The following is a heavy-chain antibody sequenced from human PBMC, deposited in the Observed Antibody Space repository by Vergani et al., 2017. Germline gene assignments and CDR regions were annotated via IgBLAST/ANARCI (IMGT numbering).Heavy chain of an antibody. D-gene: IGHD6-6*01. CDR3: AKCNSVGMGIEARTNYY. V-gene: IGHV3-30*18. CDR2: ISYDGSKK. CDR1: GFTFSSYG. Sequence: VQLVESGGGLVQPGGSLRLSCAASGFTFSSYGMHWVRQAPGKGLEWVAVISYDGSKKYYADSVKGRFTISRDNSKNTLYLQMNSLRAEDPAVYYGAKCNSVGMGIEARTNYYWGQGTLVTVSA. J-gene: IGHJ4*02.